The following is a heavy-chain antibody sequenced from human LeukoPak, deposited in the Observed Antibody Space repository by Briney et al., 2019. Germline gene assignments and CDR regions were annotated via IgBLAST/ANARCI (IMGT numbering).Heavy chain of an antibody. CDR3: ARIGASSGWPQGAFDI. J-gene: IGHJ3*02. CDR2: IIPILGIA. D-gene: IGHD6-19*01. CDR1: GGTFSSYA. Sequence: SVKVSCKASGGTFSSYAISWVRQAPGQGLEWMGRIIPILGIANYAQKFQGRVTITADKSTSIAYMELSSLRSEDTAVYYCARIGASSGWPQGAFDIWGQGTMVTVSS. V-gene: IGHV1-69*04.